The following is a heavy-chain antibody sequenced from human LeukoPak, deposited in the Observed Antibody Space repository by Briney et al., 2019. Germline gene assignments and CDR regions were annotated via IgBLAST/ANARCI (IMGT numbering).Heavy chain of an antibody. CDR2: ISAYNGNT. J-gene: IGHJ5*02. Sequence: SVKFSCKASGYTFTSYGISWVRQAPGQGLEWMGWISAYNGNTNYAQKLQGRVTMTTDTSTSTAYMELRSLRVDDTAVYYCGGGECSSTTCYVEAWGQGTLVTVSS. CDR3: GGGECSSTTCYVEA. D-gene: IGHD2-2*01. V-gene: IGHV1-18*01. CDR1: GYTFTSYG.